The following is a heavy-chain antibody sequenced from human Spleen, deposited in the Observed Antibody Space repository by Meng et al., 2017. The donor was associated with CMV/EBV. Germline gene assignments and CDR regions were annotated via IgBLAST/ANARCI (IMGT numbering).Heavy chain of an antibody. CDR1: GFTFGDSA. D-gene: IGHD6-6*01. CDR3: AKDIRRSSSHLSSRPNYRYYYGMDV. J-gene: IGHJ6*02. Sequence: GESLKISCIASGFTFGDSAMTWVRQAPGKGLEWVSIISGYGGTTYYADSVKGRFAISRDNSESTAYLDMNSLTVDDTALYYCAKDIRRSSSHLSSRPNYRYYYGMDVWGQGTTVTVSS. V-gene: IGHV3-23*01. CDR2: ISGYGGTT.